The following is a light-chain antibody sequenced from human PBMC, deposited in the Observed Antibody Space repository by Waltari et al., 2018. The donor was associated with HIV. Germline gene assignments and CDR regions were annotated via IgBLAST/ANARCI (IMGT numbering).Light chain of an antibody. CDR3: QQYHAYPLT. J-gene: IGKJ4*01. CDR1: HGISNW. Sequence: DIQMTQFPSSLSASVGDRVTITCRASHGISNWVAWYQQRPEKAPKSLIYAASNLQPGVPSRFSGSGSGTNFTLIISSLQPEDFASYFCQQYHAYPLTFGGGTKVEIK. CDR2: AAS. V-gene: IGKV1D-16*01.